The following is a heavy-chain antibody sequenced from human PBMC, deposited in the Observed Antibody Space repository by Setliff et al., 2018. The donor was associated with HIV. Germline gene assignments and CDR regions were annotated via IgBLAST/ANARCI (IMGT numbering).Heavy chain of an antibody. CDR3: ARPLTPSYNFWGDAFGI. J-gene: IGHJ3*02. CDR1: GAPLSSYY. Sequence: PSETLSLTCTVSGAPLSSYYLNWIRQPPGKGLEWIGYIFYSGTTNYNPSLKSRVTMSVDASKNQFSLRLTSVTAADTAVYYCARPLTPSYNFWGDAFGIWGQGTMVTVSS. V-gene: IGHV4-59*08. CDR2: IFYSGTT. D-gene: IGHD3-3*01.